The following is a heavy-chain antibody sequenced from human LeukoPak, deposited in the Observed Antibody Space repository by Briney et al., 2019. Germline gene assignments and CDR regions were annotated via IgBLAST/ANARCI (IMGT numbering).Heavy chain of an antibody. Sequence: GGSLRLSCAASGFTFSSYAVNWVRQAPGKGLEWVSYISSSGNTIHYGDSVKGRFTISRDNAKNSLFLQMNSLRAEDTALYYCARGLGTRAAAAAAGTYSDYWGQGTLVTVSS. CDR3: ARGLGTRAAAAAAGTYSDY. CDR2: ISSSGNTI. V-gene: IGHV3-48*03. CDR1: GFTFSSYA. D-gene: IGHD6-13*01. J-gene: IGHJ4*02.